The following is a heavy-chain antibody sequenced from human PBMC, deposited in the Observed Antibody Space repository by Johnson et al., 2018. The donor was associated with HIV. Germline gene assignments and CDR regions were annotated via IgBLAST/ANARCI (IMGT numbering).Heavy chain of an antibody. J-gene: IGHJ3*02. CDR2: IKQDGSEK. V-gene: IGHV3-7*01. CDR3: ARVQGKNWNLGDPFDI. Sequence: EVQLVESGGGLVQPGGSLRLSCAVSGFTFSRYWMSWVRQAPGKGLEWVANIKQDGSEKYYVDSVKGRITISRDNAKNSLYLQMNSLRAEDTAVYYCARVQGKNWNLGDPFDIWGQGTMVTVSS. CDR1: GFTFSRYW. D-gene: IGHD1-7*01.